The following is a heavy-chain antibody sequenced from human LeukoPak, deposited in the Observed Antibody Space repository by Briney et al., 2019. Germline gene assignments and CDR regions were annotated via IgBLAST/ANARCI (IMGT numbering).Heavy chain of an antibody. V-gene: IGHV3-30-3*01. D-gene: IGHD6-13*01. CDR3: ARGQLAYYYMDV. Sequence: PGGSLRLSCAASGFTFSSYAMHWVRQAPGKGLEWVAVISYDGSNKYYADSVKGRFTISRDNSKNTLYLQMNSLRAEDTAVYYCARGQLAYYYMDVWGKGTTVTVSS. CDR1: GFTFSSYA. J-gene: IGHJ6*03. CDR2: ISYDGSNK.